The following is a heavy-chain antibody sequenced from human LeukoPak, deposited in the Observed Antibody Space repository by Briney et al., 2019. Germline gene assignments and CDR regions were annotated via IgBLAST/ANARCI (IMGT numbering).Heavy chain of an antibody. J-gene: IGHJ4*02. D-gene: IGHD2-21*01. V-gene: IGHV3-53*01. CDR1: GFTVSSNY. CDR2: IYSGGST. CDR3: AVHIVVVSPRDY. Sequence: GGSLRLSRAASGFTVSSNYMSWVRQAPGKGLEWVSVIYSGGSTYYADSVKGRFTISRDNSKNTLYLQMNSLRAEDTAVYYCAVHIVVVSPRDYWGQGTLVTVSS.